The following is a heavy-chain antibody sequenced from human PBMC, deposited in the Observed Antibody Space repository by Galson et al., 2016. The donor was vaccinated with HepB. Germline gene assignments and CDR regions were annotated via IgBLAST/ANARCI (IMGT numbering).Heavy chain of an antibody. D-gene: IGHD6-13*01. J-gene: IGHJ4*02. CDR2: ISSNGGTT. CDR1: GFTFSSYA. CDR3: ARWGTSSWYDY. Sequence: RLSCAASGFTFSSYAMHWVRQAPGKGLEYVSAISSNGGTTYYADSVKGRFTISRDNSKNTLYLQMGSLRAEDMAVYYCARWGTSSWYDYWGQGTLVTVSS. V-gene: IGHV3-64*02.